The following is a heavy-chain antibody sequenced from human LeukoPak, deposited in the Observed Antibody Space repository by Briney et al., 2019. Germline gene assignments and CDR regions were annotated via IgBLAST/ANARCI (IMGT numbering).Heavy chain of an antibody. CDR2: IYYSGST. CDR1: GGSISSSSYY. CDR3: ARDSYYYDSSGYYGSDY. V-gene: IGHV4-39*07. J-gene: IGHJ4*02. Sequence: AETLSLTCTVSGGSISSSSYYWGWIRQPPGKGLEWIGSIYYSGSTYYNPSLKSRVTISVDTSKNQFSLKLSSVTAADTAVYYCARDSYYYDSSGYYGSDYWGQGTLVTVSS. D-gene: IGHD3-22*01.